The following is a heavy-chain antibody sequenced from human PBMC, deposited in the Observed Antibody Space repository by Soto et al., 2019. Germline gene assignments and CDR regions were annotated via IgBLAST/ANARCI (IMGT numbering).Heavy chain of an antibody. Sequence: QVQLVQSGAEVKKPGASVKVSCKASGYTFTSYYMHWVRQAPGQGLEWMGIINPSGGSTSYAQKFQGRVTMTKDTSTSTVYMELSSLRSEDTAVYYCARSTGTTGAFYYYYGMDVWGQGTTFTVSS. J-gene: IGHJ6*02. V-gene: IGHV1-46*01. D-gene: IGHD1-1*01. CDR3: ARSTGTTGAFYYYYGMDV. CDR2: INPSGGST. CDR1: GYTFTSYY.